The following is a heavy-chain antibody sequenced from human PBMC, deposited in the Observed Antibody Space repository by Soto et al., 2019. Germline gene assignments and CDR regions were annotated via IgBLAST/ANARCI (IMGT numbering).Heavy chain of an antibody. Sequence: PSETLSLTCSVSGGSISSGYYYWSWIRQPPGKGLEWIGNIYYSGNTYYNPSLKSRLIISIDTSKNQFPLKVGSVTAAATAVYYCASSSLYRMDVWGQGTTVTVSS. CDR2: IYYSGNT. CDR3: ASSSLYRMDV. CDR1: GGSISSGYYY. V-gene: IGHV4-30-4*01. J-gene: IGHJ6*02.